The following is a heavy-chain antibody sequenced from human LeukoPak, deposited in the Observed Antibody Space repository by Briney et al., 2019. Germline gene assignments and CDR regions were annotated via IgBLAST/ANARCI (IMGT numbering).Heavy chain of an antibody. CDR2: INSDGSTT. J-gene: IGHJ6*02. CDR3: ARELDYYGSGSYHPNYYYGMDV. Sequence: PGGSLRLSCAASGFTFSSYWMSWVRQAPGKGLVWVSLINSDGSTTNYADSVQGRFTISRDNAKNSLYLQMNSLRAEDTAVYYCARELDYYGSGSYHPNYYYGMDVWGQGTTVTVSS. V-gene: IGHV3-74*01. CDR1: GFTFSSYW. D-gene: IGHD3-10*01.